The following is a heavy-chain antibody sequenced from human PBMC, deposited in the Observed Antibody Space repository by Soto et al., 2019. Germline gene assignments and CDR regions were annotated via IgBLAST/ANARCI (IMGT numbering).Heavy chain of an antibody. Sequence: QVQLQQWGAGLLKPSETLSLTCAVYGGSFSGYYWSWIRQPPGKGLEWMGEINHSGSTNYNPSLKSRVPISVDTSKNQFSLKLSSVTAADTAVYYCARGRSGYYYYYGMDVWGQGTTVTVSS. CDR1: GGSFSGYY. CDR2: INHSGST. CDR3: ARGRSGYYYYYGMDV. J-gene: IGHJ6*02. D-gene: IGHD2-15*01. V-gene: IGHV4-34*01.